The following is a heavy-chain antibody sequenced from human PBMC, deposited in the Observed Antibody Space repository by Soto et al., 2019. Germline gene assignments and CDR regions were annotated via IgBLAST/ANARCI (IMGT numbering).Heavy chain of an antibody. CDR3: ARWAQLADRGYFDY. J-gene: IGHJ4*02. V-gene: IGHV1-69*13. CDR1: GGTFSSYA. D-gene: IGHD6-6*01. CDR2: IIPIFGTA. Sequence: GASVKVSCKASGGTFSSYAISWVRQAPGQGLEWMGGIIPIFGTANYARKFQGRVTSTADESTSTAYMELSSLRSEDTAVYYCARWAQLADRGYFDYWGQGTLVTVSS.